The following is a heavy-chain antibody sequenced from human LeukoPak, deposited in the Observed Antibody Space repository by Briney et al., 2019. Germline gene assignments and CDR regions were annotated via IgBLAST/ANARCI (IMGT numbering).Heavy chain of an antibody. CDR1: GGSISSSNW. CDR2: IYHSGST. V-gene: IGHV4-4*02. CDR3: ARDRYDILTGYYFSTYYYYMDV. D-gene: IGHD3-9*01. J-gene: IGHJ6*03. Sequence: SETLSLTCAVSGGSISSSNWWSWVRQPPGKGLEWIGEIYHSGSTNYNPSLKSRVTISVDTSKNQFSLKLSSVTAADTAVYYCARDRYDILTGYYFSTYYYYMDVWGKGTTVTISS.